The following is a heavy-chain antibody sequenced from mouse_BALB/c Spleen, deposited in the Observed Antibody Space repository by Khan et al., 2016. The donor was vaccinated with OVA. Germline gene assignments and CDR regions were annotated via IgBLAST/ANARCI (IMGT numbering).Heavy chain of an antibody. CDR3: TRVDNGSRDYFDD. Sequence: VQLQESGAELMKPGASVKISCKATGYTFSGYWLEWVKQRPGHGLEWIGEILPGSGSRNYNEKFKGKATFTADISSKTPYMQRRSVTAESSAVCYCTRVDNGSRDYFDDWDQGTTLTVSS. CDR1: GYTFSGYW. CDR2: ILPGSGSR. V-gene: IGHV1-9*01. D-gene: IGHD1-1*01. J-gene: IGHJ2*01.